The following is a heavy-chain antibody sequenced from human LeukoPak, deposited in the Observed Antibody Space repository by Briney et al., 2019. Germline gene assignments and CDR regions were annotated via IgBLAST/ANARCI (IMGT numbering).Heavy chain of an antibody. V-gene: IGHV3-74*01. Sequence: GGSLRLSCAASGFKFSNHWMHWVRQSPGKGLVWVARINNDGSDTSHADSVEGRFTISRDNAKNSLFLQMNSLRAEDTAVYYCARVPYYYDSSGYYNYAFDIWGQGTMVTVSS. D-gene: IGHD3-22*01. CDR1: GFKFSNHW. J-gene: IGHJ3*02. CDR2: INNDGSDT. CDR3: ARVPYYYDSSGYYNYAFDI.